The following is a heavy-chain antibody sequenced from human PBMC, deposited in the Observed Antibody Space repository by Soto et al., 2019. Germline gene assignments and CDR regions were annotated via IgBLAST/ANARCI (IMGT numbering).Heavy chain of an antibody. CDR1: GFTFSSYG. CDR3: AKVGIAAAGTRWFDP. J-gene: IGHJ5*02. D-gene: IGHD6-13*01. Sequence: QVQLVESGGGVVQPGRSLRLSCAASGFTFSSYGMHWVRQAPGKGLEWVAVISYDGSNKYYADSVKGRFTISRDNSKNTLYLQMNRLRAEDTAVYYCAKVGIAAAGTRWFDPWGQGTLVTVSS. CDR2: ISYDGSNK. V-gene: IGHV3-30*18.